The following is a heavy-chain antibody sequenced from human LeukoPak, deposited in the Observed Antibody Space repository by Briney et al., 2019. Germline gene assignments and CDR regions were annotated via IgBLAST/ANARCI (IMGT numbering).Heavy chain of an antibody. D-gene: IGHD6-13*01. CDR3: ARVVYSSSWYYFDF. Sequence: SETLSLTCAVYAGSFSGYYCSCTRHPPGKWLEWIGEINHSGSTNYNPSPKSRVTISVDTSKNQFSLKLSSVTAANTAVYYCARVVYSSSWYYFDFWGQGTLVTVSS. V-gene: IGHV4-34*01. CDR1: AGSFSGYY. J-gene: IGHJ4*02. CDR2: INHSGST.